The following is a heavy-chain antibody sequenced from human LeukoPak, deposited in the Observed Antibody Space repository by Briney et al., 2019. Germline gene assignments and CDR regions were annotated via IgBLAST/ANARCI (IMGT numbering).Heavy chain of an antibody. D-gene: IGHD3-10*01. CDR3: AGGSGSSRFDL. CDR1: GYTFTGNY. Sequence: ASVKVSCKASGYTFTGNYMHWVQQAPGQGLEWMGWINANSGGTKYAQKFQGRVTMTRDTSISTAYMELSRLRSDDTAVYYCAGGSGSSRFDLWGQGTLVTVSS. CDR2: INANSGGT. J-gene: IGHJ5*02. V-gene: IGHV1-2*02.